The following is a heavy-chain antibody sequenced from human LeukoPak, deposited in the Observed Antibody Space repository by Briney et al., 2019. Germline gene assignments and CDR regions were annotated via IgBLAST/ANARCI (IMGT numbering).Heavy chain of an antibody. D-gene: IGHD6-13*01. CDR1: GYSFSNYW. CDR2: IYPGESET. Sequence: GESLKISCKGSGYSFSNYWIGWVRQKPGKGLEWMGIIYPGESETRYSPSVQGQVTISAYKSITTAYLQWSSLKASDTAMYYCANLGAYSSSWYGFFDYWGQGTLVAVSS. V-gene: IGHV5-51*01. CDR3: ANLGAYSSSWYGFFDY. J-gene: IGHJ4*02.